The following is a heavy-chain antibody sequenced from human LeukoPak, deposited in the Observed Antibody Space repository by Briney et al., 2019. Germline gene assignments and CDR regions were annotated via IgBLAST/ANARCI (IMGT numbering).Heavy chain of an antibody. Sequence: PSETLSLTCTVSGGSISSYYWSWIRQPPGKGLEWIGYIYYSGSTNYNPSLKSRVTISVDTSKNQFSLKLSSVTAADTAVYYCARHPSYGSGSSEAFDYWGQGTLVTVSS. J-gene: IGHJ4*02. V-gene: IGHV4-59*08. CDR1: GGSISSYY. CDR3: ARHPSYGSGSSEAFDY. CDR2: IYYSGST. D-gene: IGHD3-10*01.